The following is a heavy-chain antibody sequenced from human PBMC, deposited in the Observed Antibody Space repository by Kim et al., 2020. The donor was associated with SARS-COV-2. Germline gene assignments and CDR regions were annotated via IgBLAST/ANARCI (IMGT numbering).Heavy chain of an antibody. CDR1: GGSFSGYY. Sequence: SETLSLTCAVYGGSFSGYYWSWIRQPPGKGLEWIGEINHSGSTNYNPSLKSRVTISVDTSKNQFSLKLSSVTAADTAVYYCARGLRPRLVSGSYRTGYWYFDLWGRGTLVTVSS. D-gene: IGHD1-26*01. V-gene: IGHV4-34*01. CDR2: INHSGST. J-gene: IGHJ2*01. CDR3: ARGLRPRLVSGSYRTGYWYFDL.